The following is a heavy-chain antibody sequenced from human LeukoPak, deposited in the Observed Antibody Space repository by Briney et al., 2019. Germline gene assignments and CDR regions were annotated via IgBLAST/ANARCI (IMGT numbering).Heavy chain of an antibody. Sequence: GGSLRLSCAASGFTFSDYAMSWVRQAPGKGLEWVSYISSSSSTIYYADSVKGRFTISRDNAKNSLYLQMNSLRAEDTAVYYCATGYSYGFDYWGQGTLVTVSS. D-gene: IGHD5-18*01. CDR2: ISSSSSTI. V-gene: IGHV3-48*01. CDR3: ATGYSYGFDY. J-gene: IGHJ4*02. CDR1: GFTFSDYA.